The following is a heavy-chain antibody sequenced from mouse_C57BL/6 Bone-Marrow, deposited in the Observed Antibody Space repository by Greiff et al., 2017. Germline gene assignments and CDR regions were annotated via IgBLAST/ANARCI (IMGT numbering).Heavy chain of an antibody. Sequence: EVMLVESGGDLVKPGGSLKLSCTASGFTFSSSGMSWVRQTPDKRLEWIATISSGGSYTNYPDSVKGRVTISRDNAKNTLYLQLSSLKTEDTARYHCARRGLVALDYWGQGTTLTVSS. CDR2: ISSGGSYT. D-gene: IGHD1-1*01. J-gene: IGHJ2*01. V-gene: IGHV5-6*02. CDR3: ARRGLVALDY. CDR1: GFTFSSSG.